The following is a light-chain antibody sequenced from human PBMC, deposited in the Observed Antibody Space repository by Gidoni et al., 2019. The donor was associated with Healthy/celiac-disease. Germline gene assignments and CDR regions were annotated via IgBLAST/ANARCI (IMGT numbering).Light chain of an antibody. CDR2: AAS. CDR1: QSISSY. V-gene: IGKV1-39*01. CDR3: QQSYSTLIFT. Sequence: DIQITQSPSSLSASVGDRVTITCRASQSISSYLNWYQQKPVKAPKLLIYAASSLQSGVPSRFSGSGSGTDFTLTISSLQPEDFATYYCQQSYSTLIFTFGPGTKVDIK. J-gene: IGKJ3*01.